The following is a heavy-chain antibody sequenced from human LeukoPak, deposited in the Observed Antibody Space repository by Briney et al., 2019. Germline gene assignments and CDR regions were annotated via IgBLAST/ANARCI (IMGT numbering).Heavy chain of an antibody. CDR1: GGSISTYY. V-gene: IGHV4-4*07. Sequence: SETLSLTCTVSGGSISTYYWSWIRQPAGKGLEWIGRIYTSGSTNYNPSLKSRVTMSVDTSKNHFSLKLSSVTAADTAVYYCARVLADGYNSRKDAFDIWGQGTMVTVSS. J-gene: IGHJ3*02. CDR3: ARVLADGYNSRKDAFDI. CDR2: IYTSGST. D-gene: IGHD5-24*01.